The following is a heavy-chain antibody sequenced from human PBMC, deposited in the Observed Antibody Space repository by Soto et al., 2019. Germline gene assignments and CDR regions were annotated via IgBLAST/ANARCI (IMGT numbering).Heavy chain of an antibody. Sequence: QVQLVESGGGVVQPGRSLRLSCAASGFTFSSYGMHWVRQAPGKGLEWVAVISYDGSNKYYADSVKGRFTISRDNSKNTLYLQMNSLRAEDTAVYSCATLRWGRGYCSGGSCYPQRTFDIWGQGTMVTVSS. V-gene: IGHV3-30*03. D-gene: IGHD2-15*01. CDR2: ISYDGSNK. CDR3: ATLRWGRGYCSGGSCYPQRTFDI. J-gene: IGHJ3*02. CDR1: GFTFSSYG.